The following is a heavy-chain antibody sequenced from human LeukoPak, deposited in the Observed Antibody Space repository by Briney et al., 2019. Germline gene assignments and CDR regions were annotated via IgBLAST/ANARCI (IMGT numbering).Heavy chain of an antibody. CDR1: GFTFNTYT. Sequence: GGSLRLSCAASGFTFNTYTMNWVRQAPGKGLEWVSSISGSGGSIYYTDSVKGRFTISRDNAKNSLYLEMNSLKAEDTAVYYCAKDSQILTTLTNWFGPWGQGTLVTVSS. CDR2: ISGSGGSI. CDR3: AKDSQILTTLTNWFGP. D-gene: IGHD4-17*01. J-gene: IGHJ5*02. V-gene: IGHV3-21*01.